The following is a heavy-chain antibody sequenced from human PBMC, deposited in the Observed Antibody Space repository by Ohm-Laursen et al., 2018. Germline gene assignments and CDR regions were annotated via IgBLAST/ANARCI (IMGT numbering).Heavy chain of an antibody. V-gene: IGHV4-59*01. CDR3: ARLGATVVTADPFDI. D-gene: IGHD3-16*01. CDR2: MSDSGTH. J-gene: IGHJ3*02. Sequence: SETLSLTWPVSGGSISSYYWSWIRQPPGKGLEWIGYMSDSGTHEYNPSLKSRVTLVVDASKNHFSLKLISVTAADTAVYYCARLGATVVTADPFDIWGQGTLVTVSS. CDR1: GGSISSYY.